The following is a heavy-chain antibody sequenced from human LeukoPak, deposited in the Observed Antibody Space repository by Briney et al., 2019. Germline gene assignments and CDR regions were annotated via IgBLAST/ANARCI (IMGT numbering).Heavy chain of an antibody. V-gene: IGHV1-3*03. CDR1: GYTFTSYA. CDR3: ARGITMVRGVLDY. D-gene: IGHD3-10*01. Sequence: ASVKVSCKASGYTFTSYAMHWVRQAPGQRLEWMGWINAGNGNTKYSQEFQGRVTITRDTSASTAHMELSSLRSEDMAVYYCARGITMVRGVLDYWGQGTLVTVSS. CDR2: INAGNGNT. J-gene: IGHJ4*02.